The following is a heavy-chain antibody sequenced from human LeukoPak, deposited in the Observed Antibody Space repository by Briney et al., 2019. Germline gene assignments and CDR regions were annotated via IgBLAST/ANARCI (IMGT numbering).Heavy chain of an antibody. CDR1: GFTFSSYG. CDR3: AKDSLYCSSTSCYPYYFDY. Sequence: GGSLRLSCAASGFTFSSYGMHWVRQAPGKGLEWVAFIRYDGSNKYYADSVKGRFTISRDNSKNTLYLQMNSLRAEDTAVYYCAKDSLYCSSTSCYPYYFDYWGQGTLVTVSS. D-gene: IGHD2-2*01. V-gene: IGHV3-30*02. J-gene: IGHJ4*02. CDR2: IRYDGSNK.